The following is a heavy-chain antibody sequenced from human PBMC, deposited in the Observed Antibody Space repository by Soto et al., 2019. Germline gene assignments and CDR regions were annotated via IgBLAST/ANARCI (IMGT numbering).Heavy chain of an antibody. CDR3: ANWYDYGMDV. J-gene: IGHJ6*02. CDR2: IDYSGST. V-gene: IGHV4-61*01. Sequence: PSETLSLTCTVSGGSVRGGYYYWSWIRQPPGKGLEWIGYIDYSGSTNYNPSLKSRVTISVDTSKNQFSLKLSSVTAADTAVYYCANWYDYGMDVWGQGTTVTVSS. CDR1: GGSVRGGYYY.